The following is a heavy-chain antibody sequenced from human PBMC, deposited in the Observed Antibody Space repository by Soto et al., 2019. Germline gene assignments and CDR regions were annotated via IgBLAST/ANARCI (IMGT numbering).Heavy chain of an antibody. CDR2: IYPGDSDT. V-gene: IGHV5-51*01. Sequence: PGESLKISCKGSGYSFTSYWIGWVRQMPGKGLEWMGIIYPGDSDTRYSPSFQGQVTISADKSISTAYLQWSSLKASDTAMYYCARQGSADSTGYCSSTSCYGYWGQGPLVTVSS. J-gene: IGHJ4*02. CDR3: ARQGSADSTGYCSSTSCYGY. CDR1: GYSFTSYW. D-gene: IGHD2-2*03.